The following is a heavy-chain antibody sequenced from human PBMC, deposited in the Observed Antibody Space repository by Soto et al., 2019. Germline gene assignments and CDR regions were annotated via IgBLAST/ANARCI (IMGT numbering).Heavy chain of an antibody. CDR2: IYYRGNT. J-gene: IGHJ4*02. Sequence: KTSETLSLTCTVSGGSITSSSHYWGWIRQPPEKGLEWIGSIYYRGNTYYNPSLKSRVTISVDTSKEQFSLKVTSVTATDTAVYYCARHKDTSSRYLLPDYWGQGALVTVSS. CDR3: ARHKDTSSRYLLPDY. D-gene: IGHD6-13*01. V-gene: IGHV4-39*01. CDR1: GGSITSSSHY.